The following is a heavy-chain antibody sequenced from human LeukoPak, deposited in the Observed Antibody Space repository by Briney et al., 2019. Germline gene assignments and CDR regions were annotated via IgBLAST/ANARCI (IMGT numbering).Heavy chain of an antibody. CDR1: GYTFTSYG. D-gene: IGHD3-22*01. CDR2: ISAYNGNT. V-gene: IGHV1-18*01. Sequence: ASVKASCKASGYTFTSYGISWVRQAPGQGLEWMGWISAYNGNTNYAQKLQGRVTMTTDTSTSTAYMELRSLRSDDTAVYYCARDSRYYFDSSGYPRHFDYWGQGTLVTVSS. J-gene: IGHJ4*02. CDR3: ARDSRYYFDSSGYPRHFDY.